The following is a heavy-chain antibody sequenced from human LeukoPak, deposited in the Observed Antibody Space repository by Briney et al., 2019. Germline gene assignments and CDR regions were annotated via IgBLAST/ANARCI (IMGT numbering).Heavy chain of an antibody. CDR1: GYSFTSNY. CDR2: IYPRDGST. CDR3: ARDQEGFDY. Sequence: ASVKVSCKVSGYSFTSNYIHWVRQAPGQGLEWMGMIYPRDGSTSYAQRFQDRVTVTRDSSTSTVHMELSGLRSEDTAVYYCARDQEGFDYWGQGTLVTVSS. J-gene: IGHJ4*02. V-gene: IGHV1-46*01.